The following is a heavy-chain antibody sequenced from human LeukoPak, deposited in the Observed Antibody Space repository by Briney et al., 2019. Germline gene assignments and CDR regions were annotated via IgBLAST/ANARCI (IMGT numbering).Heavy chain of an antibody. CDR3: ASWTYDYGSGSAPELS. J-gene: IGHJ5*02. V-gene: IGHV4-34*01. CDR2: INHSGSV. D-gene: IGHD3-10*01. CDR1: GGSFSGYY. Sequence: SETLSLTCAVYGGSFSGYYWSWIRQPPGKGLEWIGEINHSGSVNYNPSLKSRVTISVDTSKNQFSLRLKSMTAADTAVYYCASWTYDYGSGSAPELSWGQGTLVTVSS.